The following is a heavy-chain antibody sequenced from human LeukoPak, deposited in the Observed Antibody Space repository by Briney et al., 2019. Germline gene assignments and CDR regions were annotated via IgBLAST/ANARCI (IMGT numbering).Heavy chain of an antibody. CDR2: ISSSSSYI. Sequence: GGSLRLSCAASGFTFSSYSMNWVRQAPGKGLEWVSSISSSSSYIYYADSVKGRFTISRDNAKNSLYLQMNSLRAEDTAVYYCAREVIAAAFWFDPWGQGTLVTVSS. D-gene: IGHD6-13*01. V-gene: IGHV3-21*01. CDR1: GFTFSSYS. J-gene: IGHJ5*02. CDR3: AREVIAAAFWFDP.